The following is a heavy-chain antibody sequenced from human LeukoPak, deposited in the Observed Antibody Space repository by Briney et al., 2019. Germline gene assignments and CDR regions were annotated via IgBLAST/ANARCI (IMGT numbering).Heavy chain of an antibody. D-gene: IGHD6-19*01. CDR1: GFSFKSYE. V-gene: IGHV3-48*03. J-gene: IGHJ6*02. CDR2: ISSSGNSI. CDR3: ARVGNGPVARNYYYYGMDV. Sequence: PGGSLRLSCAASGFSFKSYEMTWVRQAPGKGLEWVPYISSSGNSIYYADSVKGRFTISRDTAKSSLYLQMNSLRGEDTALYYCARVGNGPVARNYYYYGMDVWGQGTTVTVSS.